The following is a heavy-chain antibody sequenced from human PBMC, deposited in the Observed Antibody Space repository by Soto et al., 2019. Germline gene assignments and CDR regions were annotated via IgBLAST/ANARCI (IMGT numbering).Heavy chain of an antibody. CDR3: ARGIAVAGTIIDY. D-gene: IGHD6-19*01. J-gene: IGHJ4*02. V-gene: IGHV4-59*08. CDR2: IYYSGST. CDR1: GGSISSYY. Sequence: QVQLQESGPGLVKPSESLSLTCTVSGGSISSYYWSWIRQPPGKGLEWIGYIYYSGSTTYNPSLKSRVTISVDTSKNQFSLKLSSVTAVDTAVYYCARGIAVAGTIIDYWGQGTLVTVSS.